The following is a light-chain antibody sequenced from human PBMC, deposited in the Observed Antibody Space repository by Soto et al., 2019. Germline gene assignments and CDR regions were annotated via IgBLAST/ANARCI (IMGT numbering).Light chain of an antibody. J-gene: IGLJ2*01. CDR1: SSNMGSNT. CDR3: AAWDGSLNHIL. CDR2: NDN. Sequence: QTVVTQPPSASGTPGQGVAISCSGSSSNMGSNTVNWYQHLPGTALKLLIYNDNQRPSGVPDRFFGSKSGTSASLAITGLQSEDEADYYCAAWDGSLNHILFGGGTKVTVL. V-gene: IGLV1-44*01.